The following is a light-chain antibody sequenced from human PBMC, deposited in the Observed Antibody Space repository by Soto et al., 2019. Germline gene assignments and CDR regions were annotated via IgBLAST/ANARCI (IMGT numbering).Light chain of an antibody. CDR1: SSNIGAGYD. V-gene: IGLV1-40*01. CDR3: QAHDSSLNSWV. CDR2: GNT. J-gene: IGLJ2*01. Sequence: QSVLTQPPSMSGSPGQRVTISCTGSSSNIGAGYDVHWYQLLPGTAPKLLIDGNTNPPSGVPDRFSGSKSGTSAPLAITWLLAEDEAAYYCQAHDSSLNSWVFGGGTKVTVL.